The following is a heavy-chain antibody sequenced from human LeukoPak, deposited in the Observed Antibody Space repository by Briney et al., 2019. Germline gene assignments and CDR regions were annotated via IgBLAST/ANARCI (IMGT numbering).Heavy chain of an antibody. CDR2: ISYDGSNK. D-gene: IGHD6-25*01. CDR3: ASNTHLAADYYYYYGMDV. J-gene: IGHJ6*02. V-gene: IGHV3-30-3*01. CDR1: GFTFSSYA. Sequence: PGGSLRLSCAASGFTFSSYAMHWVRQAPGKGLEWVAVISYDGSNKYYADSVKGRFTISRDNSKNTLYLQMNSLRAEDTAVYYCASNTHLAADYYYYYGMDVWGQGTTVTVSS.